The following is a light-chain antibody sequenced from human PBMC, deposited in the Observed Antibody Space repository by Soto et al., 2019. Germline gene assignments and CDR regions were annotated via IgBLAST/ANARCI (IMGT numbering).Light chain of an antibody. V-gene: IGKV4-1*01. CDR2: WVS. J-gene: IGKJ1*01. Sequence: DIVMTQSPDSLAVSLGERATINCKSSQSVFFNSNNKNYLAWYQQKPGQPPKLLIYWVSTRESGVPDRFSGSGSGTDFTLTSSSLQAEDVAFYYCQQYYNIPPTFGQGTKVEI. CDR1: QSVFFNSNNKNY. CDR3: QQYYNIPPT.